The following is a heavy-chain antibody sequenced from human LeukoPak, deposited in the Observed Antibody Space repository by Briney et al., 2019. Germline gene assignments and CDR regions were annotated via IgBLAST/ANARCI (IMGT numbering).Heavy chain of an antibody. V-gene: IGHV1-2*02. CDR2: INPNSGGT. J-gene: IGHJ4*02. CDR3: ARVDPERKLRYFDWLRFPPQPYYFDY. CDR1: GYTFTSYG. Sequence: ASVKVSCKASGYTFTSYGISWVRQAPGQGLEWMGWINPNSGGTNYAQKFQGRVTMTRDTSISTAYMELSRLRSDDTAVYYCARVDPERKLRYFDWLRFPPQPYYFDYWGQGTLVTVSS. D-gene: IGHD3-9*01.